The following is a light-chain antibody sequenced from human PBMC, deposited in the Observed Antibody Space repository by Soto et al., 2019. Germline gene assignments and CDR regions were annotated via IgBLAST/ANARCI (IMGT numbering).Light chain of an antibody. CDR2: GAS. V-gene: IGKV3-15*01. CDR3: QQYNNWPPDRT. Sequence: EIVMTQSPATLSVSPGERAILSCRASQSVGSNLAWYQQKPGQAPRLLIYGASTRATGIPARFSGSGSGTDFTLTIISLQSEAFSIYFCQQYNNWPPDRTFGQGTKVEIK. CDR1: QSVGSN. J-gene: IGKJ1*01.